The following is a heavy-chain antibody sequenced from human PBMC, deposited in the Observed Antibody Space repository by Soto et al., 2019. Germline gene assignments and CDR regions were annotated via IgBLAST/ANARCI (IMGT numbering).Heavy chain of an antibody. D-gene: IGHD5-18*01. V-gene: IGHV5-10-1*01. Sequence: GESLKISCKGSGYSFTSYWISWVRQMPGKGLEWMGRIDPSDSYTNYSPSFQGHVTISADKSISTAYLQWSSLKASDTAMYYCARKYTYDQPSYYYYGMDVWGQGTTVTVSS. CDR3: ARKYTYDQPSYYYYGMDV. CDR1: GYSFTSYW. J-gene: IGHJ6*02. CDR2: IDPSDSYT.